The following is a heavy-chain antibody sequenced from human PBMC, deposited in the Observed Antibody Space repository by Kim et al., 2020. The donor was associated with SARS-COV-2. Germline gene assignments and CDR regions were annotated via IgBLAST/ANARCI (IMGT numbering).Heavy chain of an antibody. V-gene: IGHV1-69*01. J-gene: IGHJ4*02. D-gene: IGHD3-16*01. Sequence: YAQKFQGRVTITADESTSAAYMELSSLRSEDTAVYYCARVGEMATIPFDYWGQGTLVTVSS. CDR3: ARVGEMATIPFDY.